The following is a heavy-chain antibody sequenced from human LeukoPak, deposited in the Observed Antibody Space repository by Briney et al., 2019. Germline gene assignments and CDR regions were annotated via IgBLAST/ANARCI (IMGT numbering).Heavy chain of an antibody. CDR2: INHSGST. V-gene: IGHV4-34*01. Sequence: ASETLSLTCAVYGGSFSGYYWSWIHQPPGKGLEWIGEINHSGSTNYNPSLKSRVTISVDTSKNQFSLKLSSVTAADTAVYYCARGRGDIVVVVAATASNWFDPWGQGTLVTVSS. CDR1: GGSFSGYY. D-gene: IGHD2-15*01. J-gene: IGHJ5*02. CDR3: ARGRGDIVVVVAATASNWFDP.